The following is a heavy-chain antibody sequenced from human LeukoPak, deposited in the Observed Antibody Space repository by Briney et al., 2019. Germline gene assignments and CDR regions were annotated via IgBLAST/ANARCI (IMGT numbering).Heavy chain of an antibody. CDR2: TYYRSKWYN. J-gene: IGHJ3*02. CDR1: GDGVSSNSAA. CDR3: ARGPRHIDAFDI. Sequence: SQTLSLTCAISGDGVSSNSAAWSWIRQSPSRGLEWLGRTYYRSKWYNDYAVSVKSRITINPDTSKNQFSLHLNSVTPEDTAVYYCARGPRHIDAFDIWGQGTMVTVSS. V-gene: IGHV6-1*01.